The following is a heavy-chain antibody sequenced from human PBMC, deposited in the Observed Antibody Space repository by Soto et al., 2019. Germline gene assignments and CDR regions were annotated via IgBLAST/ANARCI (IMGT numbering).Heavy chain of an antibody. D-gene: IGHD3-22*01. CDR3: ARVRDGGYLYYFDY. J-gene: IGHJ4*02. CDR1: GYSISSGDY. CDR2: IYHSVST. Sequence: SETLSLTCAVSGYSISSGDYWGWIRQPPGKGLEWIGSIYHSVSTYYNPSLKSRVTISVETSKNQFSLKLSSVTAADTAVYYCARVRDGGYLYYFDYCGQGTLVTVCS. V-gene: IGHV4-38-2*01.